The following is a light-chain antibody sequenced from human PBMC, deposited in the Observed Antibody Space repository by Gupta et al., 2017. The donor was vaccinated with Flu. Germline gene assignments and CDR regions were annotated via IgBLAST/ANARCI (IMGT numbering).Light chain of an antibody. CDR3: QQYYTTPYT. J-gene: IGKJ2*01. Sequence: DIVMTQSPDSLAVSLGERATINCKSSQTVLYSANNNNYLAWYQQKPGQPPRLLLYWASARGSGVPDRFSGSGSATDFTLTISSLQAEDVAVYYCQQYYTTPYTFGQGTKLEIK. V-gene: IGKV4-1*01. CDR2: WAS. CDR1: QTVLYSANNNNY.